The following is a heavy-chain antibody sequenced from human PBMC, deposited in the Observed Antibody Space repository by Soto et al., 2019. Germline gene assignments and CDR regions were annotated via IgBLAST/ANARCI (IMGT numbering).Heavy chain of an antibody. V-gene: IGHV3-23*01. Sequence: PGGSLRLSCAASGFTFSSYAMSWVRQAPGKGLEWVSVISGSGGSTYYADSVKGRFTISRDNSKNTLYLQMNSLRAEDTALYYCAKDPGVHNWNYQHNWFDPWGQGTLVTVS. J-gene: IGHJ5*02. CDR2: ISGSGGST. CDR1: GFTFSSYA. CDR3: AKDPGVHNWNYQHNWFDP. D-gene: IGHD1-7*01.